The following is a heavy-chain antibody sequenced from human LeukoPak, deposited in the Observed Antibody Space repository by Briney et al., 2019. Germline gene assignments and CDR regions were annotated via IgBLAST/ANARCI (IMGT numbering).Heavy chain of an antibody. V-gene: IGHV1-24*01. J-gene: IGHJ4*02. CDR2: FDPEDGET. Sequence: GASVKVSCKVSGYTLTELSMHWVRQAPGKGLEWMGGFDPEDGETIYAQKFQGRVTMXEDTSTDTAYMELSSLRSEDTAVYYCATDRTTLFDYWGQGTLVTVSS. CDR1: GYTLTELS. CDR3: ATDRTTLFDY. D-gene: IGHD4-11*01.